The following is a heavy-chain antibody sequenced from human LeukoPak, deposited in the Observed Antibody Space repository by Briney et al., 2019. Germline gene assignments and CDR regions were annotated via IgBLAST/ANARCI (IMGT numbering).Heavy chain of an antibody. Sequence: ASVKVSCKASGYTFIGYYMHWVRQAPGQGLEWMGWINPNSGGTNYAQKFQGRVTMTRDTSISTAYMELSRLRSDDTAVYYCARGWEGYYDSSGYSPVDYWGQGTLVTVSS. J-gene: IGHJ4*02. CDR2: INPNSGGT. D-gene: IGHD3-22*01. V-gene: IGHV1-2*02. CDR3: ARGWEGYYDSSGYSPVDY. CDR1: GYTFIGYY.